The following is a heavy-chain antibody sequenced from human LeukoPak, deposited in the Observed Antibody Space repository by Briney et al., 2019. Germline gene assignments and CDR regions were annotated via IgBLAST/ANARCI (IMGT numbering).Heavy chain of an antibody. CDR3: ARDGSREYFQH. J-gene: IGHJ1*01. Sequence: SQTLSLTCTVSGGSISSGGYYWSWIRQPPGKGLEWIGYIYHSGSTYYNPSLKSRVTISVDRSKNQFSLKLSSVTAADTAVYYCARDGSREYFQHWGQGTLVTVSS. V-gene: IGHV4-30-2*01. CDR1: GGSISSGGYY. CDR2: IYHSGST. D-gene: IGHD1-1*01.